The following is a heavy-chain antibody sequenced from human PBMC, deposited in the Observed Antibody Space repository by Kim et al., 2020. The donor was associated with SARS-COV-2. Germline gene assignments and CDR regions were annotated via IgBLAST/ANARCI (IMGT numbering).Heavy chain of an antibody. Sequence: PSLKSRVTISVDRSTTQFSLKLSSVTAADTAVYYCARGYLGGNYYYGMDVWGQGTTVTVSS. D-gene: IGHD3-16*01. V-gene: IGHV4-34*01. CDR3: ARGYLGGNYYYGMDV. J-gene: IGHJ6*02.